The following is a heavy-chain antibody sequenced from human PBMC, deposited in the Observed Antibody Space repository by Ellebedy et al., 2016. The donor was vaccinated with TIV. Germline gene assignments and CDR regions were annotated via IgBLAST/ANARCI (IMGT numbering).Heavy chain of an antibody. CDR1: GASINNVAHA. V-gene: IGHV4-30-2*01. CDR3: ARRGDTTEEPFDL. D-gene: IGHD1-14*01. Sequence: SEPLSLTXTVSGASINNVAHAWGWIRQTPGQGLEWIGYFDPSGSTFYNPSLRSRVTISVDRSRNQFSLKLTSVTAADTALYYCARRGDTTEEPFDLWGRGTLVTVSS. CDR2: FDPSGST. J-gene: IGHJ4*02.